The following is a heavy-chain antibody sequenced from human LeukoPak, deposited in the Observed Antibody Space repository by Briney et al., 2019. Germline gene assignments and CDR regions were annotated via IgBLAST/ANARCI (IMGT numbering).Heavy chain of an antibody. V-gene: IGHV1-18*01. CDR2: ITAYNGNT. CDR1: GYTFTSYG. Sequence: GASVKVSCKASGYTFTSYGISWVRQAPGQGLEWMGRITAYNGNTNYAQNLQGRVTVTTDTSTNTAYMELRSLRSDDTAVYYCARDDSGSYYGTSNRYFDYWGQGTLVTVSS. CDR3: ARDDSGSYYGTSNRYFDY. J-gene: IGHJ4*02. D-gene: IGHD1-26*01.